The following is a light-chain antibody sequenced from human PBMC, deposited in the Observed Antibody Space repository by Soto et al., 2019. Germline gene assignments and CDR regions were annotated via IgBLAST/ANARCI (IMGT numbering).Light chain of an antibody. CDR2: GAS. Sequence: EIVLTQSPATLSLSPGERATLSCRASQSVSRSYLAWYQQKPGQAPRLLIYGASSRATGIPDRFSGSGSGTDFPLTISRLEPEDFAVYYCQQYGSSPPYTFGQGTKLEIK. CDR3: QQYGSSPPYT. V-gene: IGKV3-20*01. CDR1: QSVSRSY. J-gene: IGKJ2*01.